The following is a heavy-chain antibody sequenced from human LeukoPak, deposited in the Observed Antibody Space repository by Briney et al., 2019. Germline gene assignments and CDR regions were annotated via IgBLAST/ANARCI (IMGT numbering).Heavy chain of an antibody. V-gene: IGHV3-30*02. Sequence: GGSLRLSCAASGFTFSSYGMHWVRQAPGKGLEWVAFIRYDGSNKYYADSVKGRFTISRDNSKNTLYLQMNSVRAEDTAVYYCAKTVAGSFYFDYWGQGTLVTVSS. CDR2: IRYDGSNK. CDR3: AKTVAGSFYFDY. CDR1: GFTFSSYG. D-gene: IGHD6-19*01. J-gene: IGHJ4*02.